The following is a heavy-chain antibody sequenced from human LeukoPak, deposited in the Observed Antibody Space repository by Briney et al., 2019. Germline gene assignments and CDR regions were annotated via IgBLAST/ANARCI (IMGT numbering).Heavy chain of an antibody. Sequence: GGSLRLSCAASGFTFSSYWMSWVRQAPGKGLEWVANIKQDGSEKYYVDSVKGRFTISRDNAKNSLYLQMNSLRAEDTAVYYCARDNAPYYGDYLPSAFDIWGQGTMVTVSS. D-gene: IGHD4-17*01. V-gene: IGHV3-7*01. CDR1: GFTFSSYW. CDR2: IKQDGSEK. J-gene: IGHJ3*02. CDR3: ARDNAPYYGDYLPSAFDI.